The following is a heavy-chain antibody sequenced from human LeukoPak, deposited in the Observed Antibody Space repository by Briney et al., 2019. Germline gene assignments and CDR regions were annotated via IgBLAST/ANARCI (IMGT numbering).Heavy chain of an antibody. Sequence: SVKVSCKASGYTFTNYYMHWVRQAPGQGLEWMGLINPTGSSTSYAQKFQGRLSLTRDMSTSTDYMELTSLRSEDTAVYYCARDNSRDYSVGGSAWWFDPWGQGTLVTVSS. V-gene: IGHV1-46*01. CDR1: GYTFTNYY. J-gene: IGHJ5*02. CDR2: INPTGSST. CDR3: ARDNSRDYSVGGSAWWFDP. D-gene: IGHD1-26*01.